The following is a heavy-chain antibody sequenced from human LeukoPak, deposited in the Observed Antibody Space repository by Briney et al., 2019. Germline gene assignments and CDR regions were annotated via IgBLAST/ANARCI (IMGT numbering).Heavy chain of an antibody. CDR3: AKGGSPATQADS. D-gene: IGHD3-16*01. J-gene: IGHJ4*02. CDR1: GFTFSSYG. Sequence: GRSLRLSCAASGFTFSSYGMHWVRQAPGMGLEWVAVISYDGSNKYYADSVKGRFTISRDNSKNTPYLQMNSLRAEDTAVYYCAKGGSPATQADSWGQGTLVTISS. CDR2: ISYDGSNK. V-gene: IGHV3-30*18.